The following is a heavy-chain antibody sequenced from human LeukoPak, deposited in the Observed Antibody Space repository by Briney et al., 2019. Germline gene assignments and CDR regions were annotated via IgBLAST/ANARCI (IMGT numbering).Heavy chain of an antibody. Sequence: PGGSLRLSCTASGFSFSGHWRHWARQLPGKGLVWVSRISPTGSTTSYADSVKGRFTVSRDNAKNTLYLQVNNLRAEDTAVYYCARGPNSNWSGLDFWGQGTLVTVSS. J-gene: IGHJ4*02. CDR1: GFSFSGHW. D-gene: IGHD6-6*01. V-gene: IGHV3-74*01. CDR3: ARGPNSNWSGLDF. CDR2: ISPTGSTT.